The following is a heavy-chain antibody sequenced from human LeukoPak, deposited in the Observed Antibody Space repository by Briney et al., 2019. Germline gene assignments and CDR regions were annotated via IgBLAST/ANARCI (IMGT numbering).Heavy chain of an antibody. CDR1: GFTFSSYS. CDR3: ARDLFNQHLVLPFDH. D-gene: IGHD6-13*01. Sequence: PGGSLRLSCAAPGFTFSSYSMNWVRQAPGKGLEWVSYISPSSSTIYYADSVKGRFTISRDNAKNSLYLQMNSLRDEDTAVYYCARDLFNQHLVLPFDHWGQGTLVTVSS. CDR2: ISPSSSTI. V-gene: IGHV3-48*02. J-gene: IGHJ4*02.